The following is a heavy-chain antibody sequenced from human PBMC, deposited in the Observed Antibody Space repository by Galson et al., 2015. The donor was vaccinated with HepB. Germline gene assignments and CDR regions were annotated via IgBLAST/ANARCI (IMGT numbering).Heavy chain of an antibody. J-gene: IGHJ4*02. CDR2: IWYDGSNK. CDR1: GFTFSSYG. CDR3: ARRFIGYGDILGVDY. Sequence: SLRLSCAASGFTFSSYGMHWVRQAPGKGLEWVAVIWYDGSNKYYADSVKGRFTISRDNSKNTLYLQMNSLRAEDTAVYYCARRFIGYGDILGVDYWGQGTLVTVSS. V-gene: IGHV3-33*01. D-gene: IGHD4-17*01.